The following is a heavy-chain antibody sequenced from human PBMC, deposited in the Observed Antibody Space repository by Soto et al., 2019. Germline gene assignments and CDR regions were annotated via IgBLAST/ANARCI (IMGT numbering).Heavy chain of an antibody. V-gene: IGHV3-15*07. CDR1: GFTFRNAW. CDR2: IKSKTDGGTT. Sequence: EVQLVESGGGLVKPGGSLRLSCAASGFTFRNAWMNWVRQAPGKGLEWVGRIKSKTDGGTTDYTAPVKGRFTISRDDSKTTLYLQMNSLKTEDTAVYYCTTDWEDLVLVPAAMIGYWGQGTLVTVSS. J-gene: IGHJ4*02. CDR3: TTDWEDLVLVPAAMIGY. D-gene: IGHD2-2*01.